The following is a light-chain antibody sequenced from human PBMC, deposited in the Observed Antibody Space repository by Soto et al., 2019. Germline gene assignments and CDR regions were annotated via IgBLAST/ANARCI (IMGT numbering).Light chain of an antibody. J-gene: IGKJ5*01. CDR2: GAS. CDR3: QQFGSSPS. Sequence: EIVLTQSPGTLSLSPGERATLSYRASQSVSSNSLAWYQQRPGQAPRLLINGASRRATGIPDTFSGSGSGTDLTLTISRLEPEDFAVFHCQQFGSSPSFGQGTRLEIK. V-gene: IGKV3-20*01. CDR1: QSVSSNS.